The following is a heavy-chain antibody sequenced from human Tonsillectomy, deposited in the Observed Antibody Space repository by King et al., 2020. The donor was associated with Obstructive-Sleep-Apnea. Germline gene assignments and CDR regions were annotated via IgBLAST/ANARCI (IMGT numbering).Heavy chain of an antibody. V-gene: IGHV4-39*01. J-gene: IGHJ6*02. CDR1: GGSISSSSYY. CDR3: ARQEGSSSWFRAGMDV. CDR2: MYYSGST. D-gene: IGHD6-13*01. Sequence: LQLQESGPGLVKPSETLSLTCTVSGGSISSSSYYWGWIRQPPGKGLEWIGSMYYSGSTYYNPSLKSRVTISVDTSKNQFSLKLSSVTAADTAVYYCARQEGSSSWFRAGMDVWGQGTTVTVSS.